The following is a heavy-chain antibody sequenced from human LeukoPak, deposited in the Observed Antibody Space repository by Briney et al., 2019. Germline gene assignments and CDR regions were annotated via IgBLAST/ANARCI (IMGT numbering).Heavy chain of an antibody. CDR3: ASTRVSSANDYDFWSGYSWFDP. D-gene: IGHD3-3*01. CDR1: GYTLSELS. CDR2: FIPEKGEA. J-gene: IGHJ5*02. V-gene: IGHV1-24*01. Sequence: ASVKVSCKVSGYTLSELSIHWLRQAPGKGLEWMGGFIPEKGEAVYTQKFQGRVTMTEDTSSDTAYMELSSLRSEDTAVYYCASTRVSSANDYDFWSGYSWFDPWGQGTLVTVSS.